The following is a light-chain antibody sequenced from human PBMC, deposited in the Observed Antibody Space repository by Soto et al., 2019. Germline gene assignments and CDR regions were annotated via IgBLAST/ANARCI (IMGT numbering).Light chain of an antibody. V-gene: IGKV3-20*01. CDR2: SAS. Sequence: EVVLTQSPGTLSLSPGERVTLSCRASQSVASSYLAWYQQKPGRAPRLLFYSASSRATGIPDRFSGSGSGTDFTLTISRLEPEDFALYYCQQYGNSPPLTFGGGTKVEIK. CDR3: QQYGNSPPLT. CDR1: QSVASSY. J-gene: IGKJ4*01.